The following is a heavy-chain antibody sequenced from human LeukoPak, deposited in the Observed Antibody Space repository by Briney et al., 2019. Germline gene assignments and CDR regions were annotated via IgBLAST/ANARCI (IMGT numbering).Heavy chain of an antibody. CDR1: GGSFSGYY. J-gene: IGHJ5*02. D-gene: IGHD3-3*01. CDR2: INHSGST. V-gene: IGHV4-34*01. Sequence: SETLSLTCAVYGGSFSGYYWGWIRQPPGKGLEWIGEINHSGSTNYNPSLKSRVTISVDTSKNQFSLKLSSVTAADTAVYYCARDVVGVVFNWFDPWGQGTLVTVSS. CDR3: ARDVVGVVFNWFDP.